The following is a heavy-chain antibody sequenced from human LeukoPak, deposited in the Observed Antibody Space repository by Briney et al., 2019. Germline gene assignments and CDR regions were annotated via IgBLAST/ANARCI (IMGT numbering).Heavy chain of an antibody. J-gene: IGHJ5*02. Sequence: GESLKISCKGSGYSFTSYWIGWVRQMPGKGLEWMGLIYPGDSDTKYSPPFEGHVTMSVDKSIGAAYLEWSSLNVSDAAMYYCARGSGSSSWLDPWGQGTLVTVSP. CDR3: ARGSGSSSWLDP. D-gene: IGHD3-10*01. CDR1: GYSFTSYW. CDR2: IYPGDSDT. V-gene: IGHV5-51*01.